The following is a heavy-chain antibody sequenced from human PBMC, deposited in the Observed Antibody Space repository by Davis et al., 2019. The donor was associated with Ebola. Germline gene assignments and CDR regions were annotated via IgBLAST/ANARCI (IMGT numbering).Heavy chain of an antibody. D-gene: IGHD4-17*01. CDR3: ARGETTVTTVWFDP. CDR1: GFTVSSNY. CDR2: IYSGGST. V-gene: IGHV3-66*01. Sequence: GGSLRLSCAASGFTVSSNYMSWVRQAPGKGLEWVSVIYSGGSTYYADSVKGRFTISRDNSKNTLYLQMNSLRAEDTAVYYCARGETTVTTVWFDPWGQGTLVTVSS. J-gene: IGHJ5*02.